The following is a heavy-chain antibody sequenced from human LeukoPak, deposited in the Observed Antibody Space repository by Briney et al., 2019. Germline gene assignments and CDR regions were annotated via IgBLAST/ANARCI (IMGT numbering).Heavy chain of an antibody. J-gene: IGHJ4*02. CDR3: AREVPENFNFDY. CDR1: GYTFTSYY. D-gene: IGHD2/OR15-2a*01. Sequence: ASVKVSCKASGYTFTSYYTHWVRQAPGQGVEWMGIIKPSGGSTLYAQKFQGRVTVTSDMSTSTVYVELSSLRSEDTAVYYCAREVPENFNFDYWGQGTLVTVSS. CDR2: IKPSGGST. V-gene: IGHV1-46*01.